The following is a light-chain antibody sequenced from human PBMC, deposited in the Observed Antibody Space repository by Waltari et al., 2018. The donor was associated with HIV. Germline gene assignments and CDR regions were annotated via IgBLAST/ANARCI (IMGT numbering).Light chain of an antibody. CDR2: DDT. V-gene: IGLV1-40*01. J-gene: IGLJ2*01. CDR1: SSNIGAGYD. CDR3: QSYDDNLEGV. Sequence: QSVLTQPPSVSGAPGQRVTISCTGSSSNIGAGYDVHWYQQVPGTAPSLLIYDDTTRPSGVPERFSGSRSRTSASLAITGLQVEDEADYYCQSYDDNLEGVFGGGTKVTVL.